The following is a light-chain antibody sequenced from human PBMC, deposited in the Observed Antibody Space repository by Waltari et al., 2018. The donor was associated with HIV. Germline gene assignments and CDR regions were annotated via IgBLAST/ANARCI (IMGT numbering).Light chain of an antibody. CDR3: QHSYTNPFT. V-gene: IGKV3D-15*02. CDR2: GAS. J-gene: IGKJ4*01. CDR1: QSVSSN. Sequence: EIVMMQSPATLSVSPGERATLSCRASQSVSSNLAWYQQKPGQAPRLLIYGASTRATGIPARFSGSGSGTEFTLTISSLQSEDFAVYYCQHSYTNPFTFGGGTKVEIK.